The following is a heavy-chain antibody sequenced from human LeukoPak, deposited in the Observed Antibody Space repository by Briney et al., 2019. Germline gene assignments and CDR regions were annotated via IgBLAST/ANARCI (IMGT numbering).Heavy chain of an antibody. CDR1: GYTFTSCY. J-gene: IGHJ4*02. CDR3: ARESLEPGPFDY. D-gene: IGHD1-1*01. CDR2: INPSGGST. Sequence: GASVKVSCKASGYTFTSCYMHWVREAPGQGLEWMGIINPSGGSTSYAQKFQGRVTMTRDTSTSTVYMELSSLRSEDTAVYYCARESLEPGPFDYWGQGTLVTVSS. V-gene: IGHV1-46*01.